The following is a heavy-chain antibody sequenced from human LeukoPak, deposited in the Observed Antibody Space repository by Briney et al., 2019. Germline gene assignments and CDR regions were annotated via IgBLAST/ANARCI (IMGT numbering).Heavy chain of an antibody. V-gene: IGHV4-59*01. Sequence: LSETLSLTCTVSGGSISRYYLSWIRQPPGKGLEWIGYIYYRGNTNYNPSLKSRVTISVDTSRNQFSLKLSSVTAADTAVYYCARGLITGLNWFDPWGQGTLVTVSS. D-gene: IGHD1-14*01. CDR2: IYYRGNT. J-gene: IGHJ5*02. CDR3: ARGLITGLNWFDP. CDR1: GGSISRYY.